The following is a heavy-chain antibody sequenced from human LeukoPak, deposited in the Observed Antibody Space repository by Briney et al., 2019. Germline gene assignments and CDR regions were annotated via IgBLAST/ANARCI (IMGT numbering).Heavy chain of an antibody. J-gene: IGHJ4*02. Sequence: ASVKVSCKASGYTFTSYGISWVRQAAGQGLEWLGWISAYNGNTNYAQKLQGRVTMTTDTSTSTAYMELRSLRSDDTAVYYCASPSHCSSTSCLEFDYWGQGTLVTVSS. CDR1: GYTFTSYG. CDR2: ISAYNGNT. D-gene: IGHD2-2*01. V-gene: IGHV1-18*01. CDR3: ASPSHCSSTSCLEFDY.